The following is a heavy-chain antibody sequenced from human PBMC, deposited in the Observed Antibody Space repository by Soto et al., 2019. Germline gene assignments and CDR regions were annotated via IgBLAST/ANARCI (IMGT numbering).Heavy chain of an antibody. V-gene: IGHV3-23*01. CDR3: ARKVSGSTGRPDLWYFDL. Sequence: EVQLLDSGGGLVQPGGSLRLSCAASGFTFSGYALTWVRQAPGKGLEWVSAISGGGDATFYADSVKGRFTISRDNSKITLYPQMNTLRAEYTAVYYCARKVSGSTGRPDLWYFDLWGRGTLVPVSS. D-gene: IGHD3-10*01. CDR2: ISGGGDAT. CDR1: GFTFSGYA. J-gene: IGHJ2*01.